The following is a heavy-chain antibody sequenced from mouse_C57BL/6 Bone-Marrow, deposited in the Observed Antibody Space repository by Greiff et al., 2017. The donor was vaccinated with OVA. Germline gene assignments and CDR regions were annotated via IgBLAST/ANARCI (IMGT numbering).Heavy chain of an antibody. J-gene: IGHJ3*01. CDR1: GYSFTDYN. Sequence: QLQESGPELVKPGASVKISCKASGYSFTDYNMNWVKQSNGKSLEWIGVINPNYGTTSYYQKFKGKATLTVDQSSSTAYMQVNSLTSEDSAVYTYGNYGWFAYWGQGTLVTVSA. CDR2: INPNYGTT. CDR3: GNYGWFAY. D-gene: IGHD2-1*01. V-gene: IGHV1-39*01.